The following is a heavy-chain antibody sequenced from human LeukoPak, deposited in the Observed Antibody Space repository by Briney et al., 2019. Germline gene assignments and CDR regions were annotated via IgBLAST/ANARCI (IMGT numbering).Heavy chain of an antibody. CDR1: GGSISSYY. J-gene: IGHJ3*02. Sequence: SETLSLTCTVSGGSISSYYWSWIRQPAGKGLEWIGRIYTSGTTNYNPSLKSRVTISVDPSKHQFSLKLSSVTAADTAVYYCARSLITMVRGVRSAFDIWGQGTMVTVSS. CDR2: IYTSGTT. CDR3: ARSLITMVRGVRSAFDI. V-gene: IGHV4-4*07. D-gene: IGHD3-10*01.